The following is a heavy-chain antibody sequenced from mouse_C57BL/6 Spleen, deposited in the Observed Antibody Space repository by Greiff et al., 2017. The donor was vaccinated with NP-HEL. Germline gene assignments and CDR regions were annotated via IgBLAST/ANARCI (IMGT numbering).Heavy chain of an antibody. CDR3: ARKWDSYPDYFDY. CDR1: GYTFTDYY. Sequence: VQLQQSGAELVRPGASVKLSCKASGYTFTDYYINWVKQRPGQGLEWIARIYPGSGNTYYNEKFKGKATLTAEKSSSTAYMQLSSLTSEDSAVYFCARKWDSYPDYFDYWGQGTTLTVSS. D-gene: IGHD2-12*01. V-gene: IGHV1-76*01. J-gene: IGHJ2*01. CDR2: IYPGSGNT.